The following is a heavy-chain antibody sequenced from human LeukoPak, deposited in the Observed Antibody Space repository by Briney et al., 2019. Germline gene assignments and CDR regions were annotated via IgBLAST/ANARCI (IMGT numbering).Heavy chain of an antibody. CDR1: GFTFSIYA. J-gene: IGHJ6*02. CDR2: ISSDGSNK. D-gene: IGHD2-8*01. V-gene: IGHV3-30-3*01. CDR3: ASASAVYPSYYYGMDV. Sequence: GGSLRLSCAASGFTFSIYAMHWVRQAPGKGLEWVAFISSDGSNKYYADSVKGRFTISRDNSKNTLYLQMNSLRAEDTAVYYCASASAVYPSYYYGMDVWGQGTTVTVSS.